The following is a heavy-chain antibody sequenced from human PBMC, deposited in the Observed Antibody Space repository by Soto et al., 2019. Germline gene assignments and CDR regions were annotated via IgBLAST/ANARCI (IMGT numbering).Heavy chain of an antibody. D-gene: IGHD3-3*01. CDR3: AREAIWSGSPYYYGMDV. CDR1: GYTFINYG. CDR2: ISPYNDDT. V-gene: IGHV1-18*01. Sequence: AASVKVSCKTSGYTFINYGISWVRQAPGQGPEWMGWISPYNDDTKYAQKFQGRVTITADESTSTAYMELSSLRSEDTAVYYCAREAIWSGSPYYYGMDVWGQGTTVTVSS. J-gene: IGHJ6*02.